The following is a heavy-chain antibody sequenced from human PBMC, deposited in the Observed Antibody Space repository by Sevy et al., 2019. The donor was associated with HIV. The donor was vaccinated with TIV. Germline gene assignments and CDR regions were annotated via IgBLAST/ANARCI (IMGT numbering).Heavy chain of an antibody. CDR2: ITGSGSRT. CDR3: AKGPDYYASSGTPLDY. CDR1: GFTFSSYT. J-gene: IGHJ4*02. V-gene: IGHV3-23*01. Sequence: GSLRLSCAASGFTFSSYTMSWVRQPPGKGLEWVSSITGSGSRTYYADPVKGRFTISRDNSKNTLYLQVNSLRAEDTAGYFCAKGPDYYASSGTPLDYWGQGTLVTVSS. D-gene: IGHD3-22*01.